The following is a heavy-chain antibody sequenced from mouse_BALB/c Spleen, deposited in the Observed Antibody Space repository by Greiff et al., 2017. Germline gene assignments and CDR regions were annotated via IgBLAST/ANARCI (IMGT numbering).Heavy chain of an antibody. J-gene: IGHJ2*01. Sequence: QVQLKQPGAELVKPGASVKLSCKASGYTFTSYWMHWVKQRPGQGLEWIGEINPSNGRTNYNEKFKSKATLTVDKSSSTAYMQLSSLTSEDSAVYYCARSGTGEVDYWGQGTTLTVSS. CDR1: GYTFTSYW. D-gene: IGHD4-1*01. CDR3: ARSGTGEVDY. CDR2: INPSNGRT. V-gene: IGHV1S81*02.